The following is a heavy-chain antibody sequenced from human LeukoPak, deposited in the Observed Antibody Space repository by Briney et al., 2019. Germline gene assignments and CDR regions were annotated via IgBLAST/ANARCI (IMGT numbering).Heavy chain of an antibody. V-gene: IGHV3-74*01. D-gene: IGHD3-9*01. Sequence: GGSLGLSCAASGFTFSSYWMHWVRQAPGKGLVWVSRINSDGSSTSYADSVKGRFTISRDNAKNTLYLQMNSLRAEDTAVYYCARGDHDYDILTGPRPNWYFDLWGRGTLVTVSS. J-gene: IGHJ2*01. CDR3: ARGDHDYDILTGPRPNWYFDL. CDR1: GFTFSSYW. CDR2: INSDGSST.